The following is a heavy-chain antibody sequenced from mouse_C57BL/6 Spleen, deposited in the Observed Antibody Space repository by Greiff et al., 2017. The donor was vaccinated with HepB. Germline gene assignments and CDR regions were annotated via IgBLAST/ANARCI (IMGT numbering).Heavy chain of an antibody. V-gene: IGHV1-15*01. J-gene: IGHJ2*01. CDR3: TRSDYGSRLDY. D-gene: IGHD1-1*01. Sequence: QVQLKESGAELVRPGASVTLSCKASGYTFTDYEMHWVKQTPVHGLEWIGAIDPETGGTAYNQKFKGKAILTADKFSSTAYMELRSLTSEDSAVYYCTRSDYGSRLDYWGQGTTLTVSS. CDR1: GYTFTDYE. CDR2: IDPETGGT.